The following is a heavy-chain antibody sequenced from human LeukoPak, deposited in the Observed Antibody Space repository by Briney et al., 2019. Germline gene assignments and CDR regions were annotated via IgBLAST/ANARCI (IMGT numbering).Heavy chain of an antibody. Sequence: PSETLSLTCIVSGGSISSNYWSWIRQPPGKGLEWIGHIYYSGSTNYNPSLKSRVTISVDTSKKQFSLKLSSVTAADTAVYYCAKSDYYASGLDYWGQGTLVTVSS. CDR1: GGSISSNY. D-gene: IGHD3-10*01. J-gene: IGHJ4*02. CDR3: AKSDYYASGLDY. V-gene: IGHV4-59*08. CDR2: IYYSGST.